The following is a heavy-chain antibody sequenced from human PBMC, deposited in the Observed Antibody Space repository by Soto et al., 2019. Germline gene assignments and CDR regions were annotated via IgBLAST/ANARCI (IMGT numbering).Heavy chain of an antibody. CDR1: GFTSSGYW. V-gene: IGHV3-74*01. Sequence: EVQLVESGGGLVQPGGSLRLSCAASGFTSSGYWMHWVRQSPGKGLVWVSRLNSDGSITSYADSVKGRFTISRDNAKNTLYLQMNSLRAEDTAVYFCARGGAYKGGWFSWGPGTLVTVSS. CDR2: LNSDGSIT. CDR3: ARGGAYKGGWFS. D-gene: IGHD6-19*01. J-gene: IGHJ4*02.